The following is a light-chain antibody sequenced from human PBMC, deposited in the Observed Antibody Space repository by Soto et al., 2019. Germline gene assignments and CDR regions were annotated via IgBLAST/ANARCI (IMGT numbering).Light chain of an antibody. V-gene: IGKV1-5*01. CDR2: DAS. CDR1: QTISIW. J-gene: IGKJ1*01. CDR3: QQYNSYRP. Sequence: TQSPATLSVSVGDRVTITCRARQTISIWLAWYQHKPWKAPKLLIYDASILESGVPSRFSGSGSGTEFTLTISSLQPDDFATYYWQQYNSYRPFGQGTKVDI.